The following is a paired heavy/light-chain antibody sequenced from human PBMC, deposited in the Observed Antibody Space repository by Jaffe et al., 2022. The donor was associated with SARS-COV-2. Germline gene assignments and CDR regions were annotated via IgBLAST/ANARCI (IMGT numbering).Heavy chain of an antibody. CDR3: ATGHDGSGYPIFAY. J-gene: IGHJ4*02. CDR1: GFTFSDYY. V-gene: IGHV3-11*01. D-gene: IGHD3-22*01. Sequence: QVQLVESGGGLVKPGGSLRLSCAASGFTFSDYYMSWIRQAPGKGLEWVSYITSSGRTIYYADSVKGRFTISRDNAKNSLYLQLNSLRAEDTAVYYCATGHDGSGYPIFAYWGQGTLVTVSS. CDR2: ITSSGRTI.
Light chain of an antibody. J-gene: IGKJ1*01. CDR3: QQYNSYSWT. Sequence: DIQMTQSPSTLSASVGDRVSITCRASQSISSWLAWYQQKPGKTPKLLIYKASSLESGVPSRFSGSGSGTEFTLTISSLQPDDFATYYCQQYNSYSWTFGQGTKVEIK. CDR2: KAS. V-gene: IGKV1-5*03. CDR1: QSISSW.